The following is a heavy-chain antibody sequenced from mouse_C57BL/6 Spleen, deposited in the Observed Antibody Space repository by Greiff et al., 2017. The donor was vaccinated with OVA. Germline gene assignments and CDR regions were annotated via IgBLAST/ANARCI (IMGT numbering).Heavy chain of an antibody. CDR1: GFTFSSYG. CDR3: ARRDGYYVYFDV. Sequence: DVKLVESGGDLVKPGGSLKLSCAASGFTFSSYGMSWVRQTPDKRLEWVATISSGGSYTYYPDSVKGRFTISRDNAKNTLYLQMSSLKSEDTAMYYCARRDGYYVYFDVWGTGTTVTVSS. J-gene: IGHJ1*03. V-gene: IGHV5-6*02. D-gene: IGHD2-3*01. CDR2: ISSGGSYT.